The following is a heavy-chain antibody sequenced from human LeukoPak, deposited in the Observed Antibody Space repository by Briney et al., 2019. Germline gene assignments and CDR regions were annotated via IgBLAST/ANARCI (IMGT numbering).Heavy chain of an antibody. D-gene: IGHD4-23*01. Sequence: SETLSLTCVLYGGSSTNYFWSWIRQPPGKGLEWIGEINRSASTNYNPSLKSRVTISIDTSKNQFSLKLSSVTAADTALYYCARERSYGGNAWGAFDIWGQGTMVTVSS. V-gene: IGHV4-34*01. J-gene: IGHJ3*02. CDR1: GGSSTNYF. CDR2: INRSAST. CDR3: ARERSYGGNAWGAFDI.